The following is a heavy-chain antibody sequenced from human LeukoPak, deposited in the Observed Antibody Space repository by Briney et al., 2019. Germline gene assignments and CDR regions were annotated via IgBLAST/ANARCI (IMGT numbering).Heavy chain of an antibody. Sequence: SVKVSCKASGGTFSSYAISWVRQAPGQGLEWMGGIIPIFGTANYAQKFQGRVTITADESTSAAYMELSSLRSEDTAVYYCARDLGGDWGSPGYWGQGTLVTVSS. D-gene: IGHD2-21*02. CDR2: IIPIFGTA. CDR3: ARDLGGDWGSPGY. V-gene: IGHV1-69*13. CDR1: GGTFSSYA. J-gene: IGHJ4*02.